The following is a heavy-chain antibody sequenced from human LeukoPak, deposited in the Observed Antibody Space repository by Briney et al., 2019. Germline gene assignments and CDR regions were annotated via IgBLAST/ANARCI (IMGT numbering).Heavy chain of an antibody. CDR3: AVLWFGRDGDYYYGMDV. CDR1: GFTFTSSA. J-gene: IGHJ6*02. D-gene: IGHD3-10*01. CDR2: IVVGSGNT. V-gene: IGHV1-58*02. Sequence: ASVKVSCTASGFTFTSSAMQWVRQARGQRLEWIGWIVVGSGNTNYAQKFQERVTITRDMSTSTAYMELSSLRSEDTAVYYCAVLWFGRDGDYYYGMDVWGQGTTVTVSS.